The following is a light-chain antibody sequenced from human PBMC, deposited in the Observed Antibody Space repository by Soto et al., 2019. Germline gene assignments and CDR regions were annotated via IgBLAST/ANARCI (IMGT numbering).Light chain of an antibody. Sequence: QSALTQPPSASGSPGQSVTISCTGTSSDVGAYKYVSWYQQHPGKAPKVMIYEVSQRPSGVPDRFSGSKSDNTASLTVSGLQGQDEADYSCSSYADSGILFGGGTKLTVL. CDR1: SSDVGAYKY. CDR3: SSYADSGIL. J-gene: IGLJ2*01. CDR2: EVS. V-gene: IGLV2-8*01.